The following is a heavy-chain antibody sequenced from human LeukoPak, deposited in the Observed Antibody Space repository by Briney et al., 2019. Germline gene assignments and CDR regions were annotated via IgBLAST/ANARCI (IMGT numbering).Heavy chain of an antibody. V-gene: IGHV3-13*01. CDR2: LGSAGDK. Sequence: GGSLRLSCAASGFTLNDYDIHWVRQPIGKGLDWVSGLGSAGDKYHAGSERGRFTISREDAENSVCLQMNGLRPEDTAIYYCARAKRETSTRPWTSGMDVWGQGTRVTVSS. J-gene: IGHJ6*02. CDR3: ARAKRETSTRPWTSGMDV. CDR1: GFTLNDYD. D-gene: IGHD3/OR15-3a*01.